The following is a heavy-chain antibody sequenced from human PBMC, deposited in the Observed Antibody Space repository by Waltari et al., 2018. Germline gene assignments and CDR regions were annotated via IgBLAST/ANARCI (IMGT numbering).Heavy chain of an antibody. V-gene: IGHV1-69-2*01. CDR2: VDPEDGET. Sequence: EVQLVQSGAEVKKPGATVQISCKASGYTFTDYYMHWVQQAPGKGLEWMGRVDPEDGETIYAEKFQGRVTITADTSTDTAYMELSSLRSEDTAVYYCATDLLLWFGETVDYWGQGTLVTVSS. D-gene: IGHD3-10*01. J-gene: IGHJ4*02. CDR1: GYTFTDYY. CDR3: ATDLLLWFGETVDY.